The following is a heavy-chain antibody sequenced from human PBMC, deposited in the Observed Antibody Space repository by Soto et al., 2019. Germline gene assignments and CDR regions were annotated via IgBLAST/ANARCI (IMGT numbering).Heavy chain of an antibody. D-gene: IGHD3-9*01. CDR3: ARASRLDILTGYSRPYFDD. V-gene: IGHV4-34*01. Sequence: SETLSLTCAVYGGSFSGYYWSWIRQPPGKGLEWIGEINHSGSTNYNPSLKSRVTISVDTSKNQFSLKLSSVTAADTAVYYCARASRLDILTGYSRPYFDDWGQRTLVTVSS. CDR1: GGSFSGYY. J-gene: IGHJ4*02. CDR2: INHSGST.